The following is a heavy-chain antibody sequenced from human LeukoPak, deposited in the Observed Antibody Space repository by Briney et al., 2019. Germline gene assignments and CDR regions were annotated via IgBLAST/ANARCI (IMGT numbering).Heavy chain of an antibody. CDR3: ARANYYDSSGVRY. V-gene: IGHV4-39*07. CDR2: IYYSGST. Sequence: SETLSLTCTVSGGSISSSNYYWGWIRQPPGKGLEWIGSIYYSGSTYYNPSLKSRVTISVDTSKNQFSLKLSSVTAADTAVYYCARANYYDSSGVRYWGQGTLVTVS. CDR1: GGSISSSNYY. J-gene: IGHJ4*02. D-gene: IGHD3-22*01.